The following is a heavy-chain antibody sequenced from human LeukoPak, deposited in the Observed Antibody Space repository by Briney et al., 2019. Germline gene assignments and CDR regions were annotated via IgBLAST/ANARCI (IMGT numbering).Heavy chain of an antibody. D-gene: IGHD2-15*01. J-gene: IGHJ6*02. CDR1: GYTLSKLS. V-gene: IGHV1-24*01. CDR3: ARGRGVVAAKGLLYGMDV. CDR2: FDPEEGET. Sequence: ASVKVSCKAPGYTLSKLSIHWVRQPSGKGLEWMGAFDPEEGETIYAQEFQGRATMTADTSTDTAYMELSSLTSDDTAVYYCARGRGVVAAKGLLYGMDVWGQGTTVTVSS.